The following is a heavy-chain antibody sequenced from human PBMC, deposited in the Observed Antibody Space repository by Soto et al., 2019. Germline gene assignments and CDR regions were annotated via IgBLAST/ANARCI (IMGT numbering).Heavy chain of an antibody. D-gene: IGHD3-3*01. CDR2: FYYTGST. V-gene: IGHV4-39*02. CDR1: GDSMTRGSYY. CDR3: ASRLDFGNGYFNATMDV. J-gene: IGHJ6*03. Sequence: SETLSLTCVVSGDSMTRGSYYWAWIRQPPGKGLEWIGSFYYTGSTNYNPSLKSRVTVSADTSNNHFSLRLTSVTAADTAVYYCASRLDFGNGYFNATMDVWGKGTTVTVSS.